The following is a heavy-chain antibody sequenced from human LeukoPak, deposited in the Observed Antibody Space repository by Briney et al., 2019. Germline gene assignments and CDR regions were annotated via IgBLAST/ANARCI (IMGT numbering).Heavy chain of an antibody. V-gene: IGHV4-59*01. CDR1: GGSISSYY. D-gene: IGHD5-12*01. CDR3: AREYSDYGFDY. CDR2: IYYSGST. J-gene: IGHJ4*02. Sequence: SETLSLTCTVSGGSISSYYWSWIRQPPGKGLEWIGYIYYSGSTNCNPSLKSRVSISVDTSKNQFSLKLSSVTAADTAMYYCAREYSDYGFDYWGQGTLVTVSS.